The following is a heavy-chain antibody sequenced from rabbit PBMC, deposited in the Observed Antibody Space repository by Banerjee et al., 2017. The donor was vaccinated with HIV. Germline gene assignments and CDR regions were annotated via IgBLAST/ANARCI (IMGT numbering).Heavy chain of an antibody. V-gene: IGHV1S7*01. D-gene: IGHD8-1*01. Sequence: YMCWVRQAPGKGLEWIGCIYTGSSGSTYYASWVNGRFTISSHNAQNTLYLQLNSLTAADTATYFCARRGAGNSVAMWGPGTLVTVS. CDR2: IYTGSSGST. CDR1: Y. J-gene: IGHJ4*01. CDR3: ARRGAGNSVAM.